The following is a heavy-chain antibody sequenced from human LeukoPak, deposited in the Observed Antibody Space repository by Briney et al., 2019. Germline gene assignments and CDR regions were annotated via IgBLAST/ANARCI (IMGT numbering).Heavy chain of an antibody. Sequence: GGSLRLSCAASGFAFTSHWMHWVRQAPGKGLVWVSRIDNDGSDTTYADSVRGRFTISRDNAKNTLYLQMDSLRAEDTAVYYCVRDRPHNWFDPWGQGTLVTVSS. V-gene: IGHV3-74*01. CDR2: IDNDGSDT. CDR1: GFAFTSHW. CDR3: VRDRPHNWFDP. D-gene: IGHD6-6*01. J-gene: IGHJ5*02.